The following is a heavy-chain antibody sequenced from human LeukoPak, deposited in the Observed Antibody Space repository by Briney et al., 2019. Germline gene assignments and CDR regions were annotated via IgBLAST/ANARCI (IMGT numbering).Heavy chain of an antibody. CDR2: MNPNSGNT. D-gene: IGHD3-9*01. CDR1: GYTFTSYD. V-gene: IGHV1-8*01. J-gene: IGHJ5*02. CDR3: AREFGTILTGYYNTNWFDP. Sequence: GASVKVSCKASGYTFTSYDINWVRQATGQGLEWMGWMNPNSGNTGYAQKFQGRVTMTRNTSISTAYMELSSLRSEDTAVYYCAREFGTILTGYYNTNWFDPWGQGTLVTVSS.